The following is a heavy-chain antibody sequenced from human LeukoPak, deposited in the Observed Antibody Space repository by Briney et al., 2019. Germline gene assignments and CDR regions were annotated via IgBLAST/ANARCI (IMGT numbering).Heavy chain of an antibody. CDR1: GFTFGDYA. D-gene: IGHD5-18*01. J-gene: IGHJ4*02. CDR2: IRSKAYGGTT. V-gene: IGHV3-49*03. CDR3: TRDYGGIQLWSFDY. Sequence: PGGSLGLSCTASGFTFGDYAMSWFRQAPGKGLEWVGFIRSKAYGGTTEYAASVKGRFTISRDDSKGIAYLQMNSLKTEDTAVYYCTRDYGGIQLWSFDYWGQGTLVTVSS.